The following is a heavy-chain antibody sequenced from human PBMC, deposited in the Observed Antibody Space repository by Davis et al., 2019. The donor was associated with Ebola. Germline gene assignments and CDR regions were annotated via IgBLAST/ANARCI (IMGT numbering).Heavy chain of an antibody. Sequence: SLKISCAASGFTFSDYYMSWIRQAPGKGLEWVSYISSSSSYTNYADSVKGRFTISRDNSKNTLYLQMNSLRAEDTAVYYCARWASVGYWGQGTLVTVSS. CDR1: GFTFSDYY. J-gene: IGHJ4*02. D-gene: IGHD1-26*01. CDR2: ISSSSSYT. V-gene: IGHV3-11*06. CDR3: ARWASVGY.